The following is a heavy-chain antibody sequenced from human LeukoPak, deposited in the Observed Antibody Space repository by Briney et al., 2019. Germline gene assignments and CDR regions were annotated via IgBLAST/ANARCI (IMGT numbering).Heavy chain of an antibody. V-gene: IGHV3-21*01. Sequence: GGSLRLSCAASGFTFSSYSMKWVRQAPGKGLEWVSFISSSSSYIYYADSVKGRFTIPRDNAKNSLYLQMNSLRAEDTAVYYCARGTMFPYYFDYWGQGTLVTVSS. CDR3: ARGTMFPYYFDY. CDR2: ISSSSSYI. CDR1: GFTFSSYS. D-gene: IGHD3-10*02. J-gene: IGHJ4*02.